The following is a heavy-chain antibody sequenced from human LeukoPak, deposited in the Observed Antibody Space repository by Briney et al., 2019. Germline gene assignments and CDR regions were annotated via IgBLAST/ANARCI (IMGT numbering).Heavy chain of an antibody. CDR3: AREGVPGYLDY. Sequence: GGSVRLLCAASGFTVSSYWVSWVRQAPGKGRECVTNIKQEGSEKYYVDCVEGRLTNSKDNAQNTLYLQMNRLRDEDTAVYYCAREGVPGYLDYWGQGTLVTVSS. D-gene: IGHD2-2*01. CDR2: IKQEGSEK. V-gene: IGHV3-7*01. CDR1: GFTVSSYW. J-gene: IGHJ4*02.